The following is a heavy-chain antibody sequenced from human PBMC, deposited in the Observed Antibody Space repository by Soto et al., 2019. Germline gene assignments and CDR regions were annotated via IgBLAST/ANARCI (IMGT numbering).Heavy chain of an antibody. J-gene: IGHJ6*02. V-gene: IGHV1-18*04. CDR3: AREGQAPYYYYGMDV. Sequence: ASVKVSCKASGYTFTDYFMNWMRQAPGQRLEWMGWINAYNGNTKYAQKFQGRVTMTTDTSTSTAHMELRSLRSDDTAVYYCAREGQAPYYYYGMDVWGQGTAVTVSS. CDR1: GYTFTDYF. CDR2: INAYNGNT.